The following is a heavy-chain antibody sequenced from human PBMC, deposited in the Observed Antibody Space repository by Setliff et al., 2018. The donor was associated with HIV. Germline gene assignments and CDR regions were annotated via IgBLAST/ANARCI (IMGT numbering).Heavy chain of an antibody. J-gene: IGHJ6*02. CDR2: ISIGSGGAI. V-gene: IGHV3-21*01. CDR1: GFTFRNYK. CDR3: ARDNLYYNLYDGSPVYGMDV. Sequence: GGSLRLSCAASGFTFRNYKFNWVRQAPGRGLEWVSSISIGSGGAIDYADSVQGRFTISRDNSKNSLYPQMNGLRVEDTGVYYCARDNLYYNLYDGSPVYGMDVWGQGTTVTVSS. D-gene: IGHD3-3*01.